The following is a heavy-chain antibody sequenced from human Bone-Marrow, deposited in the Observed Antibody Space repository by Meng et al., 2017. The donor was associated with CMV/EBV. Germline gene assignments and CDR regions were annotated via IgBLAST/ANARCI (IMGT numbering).Heavy chain of an antibody. D-gene: IGHD2/OR15-2a*01. CDR2: INHSGST. CDR3: ARQDPFRRGAYFDY. CDR1: GGSFSGYY. J-gene: IGHJ4*02. V-gene: IGHV4-34*01. Sequence: SETLSLTCAVYGGSFSGYYWIWSRKPPGKGLEWIGEINHSGSTNYNPSLKSRVTISVDTSKNHFSLKLSSVTAADTAVYYCARQDPFRRGAYFDYWGQVNLVTVSS.